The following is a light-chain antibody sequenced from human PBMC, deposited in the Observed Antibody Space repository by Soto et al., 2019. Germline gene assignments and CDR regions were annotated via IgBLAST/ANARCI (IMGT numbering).Light chain of an antibody. CDR3: CSYAGSNTWA. V-gene: IGLV2-11*01. Sequence: QSALTQPRSVSGSPGQSVTISCTGTSSDVGTYNYVSWYQQHPGKAPKLMIYDVNKRPSGVPDRFSGSKSGNTASLTISGLQAEDEADYYCCSYAGSNTWAFGGGTKVTVL. J-gene: IGLJ3*02. CDR2: DVN. CDR1: SSDVGTYNY.